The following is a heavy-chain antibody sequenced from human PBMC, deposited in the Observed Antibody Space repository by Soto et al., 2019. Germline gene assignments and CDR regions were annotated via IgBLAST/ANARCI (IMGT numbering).Heavy chain of an antibody. CDR2: ISGSGGST. CDR1: GFTFSSYS. Sequence: GGSLRLSCAASGFTFSSYSMNWVRQAPGKGLEWVSAISGSGGSTYYADSVKGRFTISRDNSKNTLYLQMNSLRAEDTAVYYCAKGSGSDYFYWGQGTLVTVSS. D-gene: IGHD3-9*01. V-gene: IGHV3-23*01. J-gene: IGHJ4*02. CDR3: AKGSGSDYFY.